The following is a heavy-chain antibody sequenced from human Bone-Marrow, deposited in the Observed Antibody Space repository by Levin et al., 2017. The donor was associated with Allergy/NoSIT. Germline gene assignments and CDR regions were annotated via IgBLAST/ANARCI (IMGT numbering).Heavy chain of an antibody. Sequence: PGGSLRLSCGASGFTFSRFWMHWVRQVPGKGLEWISRIDNEGSSSTYADSVKGRFTISRDNAKNTLFLQMNSLRADDTAFYYCATDDVAVSGAGFDYWGQGTLVSVSS. J-gene: IGHJ4*02. CDR1: GFTFSRFW. CDR3: ATDDVAVSGAGFDY. V-gene: IGHV3-74*03. CDR2: IDNEGSSS. D-gene: IGHD2-21*02.